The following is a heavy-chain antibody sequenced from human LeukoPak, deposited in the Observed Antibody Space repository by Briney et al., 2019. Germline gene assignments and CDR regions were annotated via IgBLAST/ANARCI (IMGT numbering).Heavy chain of an antibody. CDR2: ISGSGGST. D-gene: IGHD6-19*01. CDR3: AKGGQSSGWYHLASSPDY. Sequence: GGSLRLSCAASGFTFSSYAMSWVRQAPGKGLEWVSAISGSGGSTYYADSVKGRFTISRDNSKNTLYLQMNSLRAEDTAVYYCAKGGQSSGWYHLASSPDYWGQGTLVTVSS. CDR1: GFTFSSYA. V-gene: IGHV3-23*01. J-gene: IGHJ4*02.